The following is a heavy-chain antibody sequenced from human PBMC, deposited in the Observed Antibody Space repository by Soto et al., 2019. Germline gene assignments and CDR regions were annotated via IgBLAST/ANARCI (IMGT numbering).Heavy chain of an antibody. Sequence: ASVKVSCKASGYTFASYSMHWVRQAPGQGLEWMGIINPSGGTTTYAQKFQDRVTMTRETSTTTVYMELSSLRSEDTAVYYCARGIRDDNGFDYWGQGTLVTVSS. CDR2: INPSGGTT. CDR1: GYTFASYS. J-gene: IGHJ4*02. CDR3: ARGIRDDNGFDY. D-gene: IGHD1-1*01. V-gene: IGHV1-46*01.